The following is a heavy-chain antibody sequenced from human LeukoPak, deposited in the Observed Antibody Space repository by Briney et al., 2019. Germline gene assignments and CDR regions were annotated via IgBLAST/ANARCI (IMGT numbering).Heavy chain of an antibody. CDR1: GGSISSGGYY. V-gene: IGHV4-30-2*01. J-gene: IGHJ3*02. Sequence: SQTLSLTCTVSGGSISSGGYYWSWIRQPPGKGLEWIGYIYHSGSTYYNPSLKSRVTISVDRSKNQFSLKLSSVTVADTAVYYCARDSGCSGGSCYWAFDIWGQGTMVTVSS. CDR3: ARDSGCSGGSCYWAFDI. CDR2: IYHSGST. D-gene: IGHD2-15*01.